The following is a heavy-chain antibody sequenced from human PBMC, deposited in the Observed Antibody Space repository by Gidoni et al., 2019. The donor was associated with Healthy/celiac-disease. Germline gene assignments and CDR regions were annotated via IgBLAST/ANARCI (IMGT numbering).Heavy chain of an antibody. CDR2: IYYSGST. V-gene: IGHV4-31*03. CDR1: GGSISSGGYY. Sequence: QVQLQESGPGLVKPSQTLSLTCTVSGGSISSGGYYWSWIRQHPGKGLEWIGYIYYSGSTYYTPSLKIRVTISVDTSKNQFSLKLSSVTAADTAVYYCARDRPRVGMDVWGQGTTVTVSS. J-gene: IGHJ6*02. CDR3: ARDRPRVGMDV.